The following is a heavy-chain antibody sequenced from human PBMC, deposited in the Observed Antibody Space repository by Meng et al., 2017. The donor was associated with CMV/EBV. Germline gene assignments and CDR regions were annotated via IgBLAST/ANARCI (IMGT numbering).Heavy chain of an antibody. CDR1: GYTFTGYY. V-gene: IGHV1-2*02. CDR2: INPNSGGT. CDR3: ARVDCSSTSCYLRFDP. D-gene: IGHD2-2*01. Sequence: ASVKVSCKASGYTFTGYYMHWVRQAPGQGLEWMGWINPNSGGTNYAQKFQGRVTMNRDTSISTAYMELSRLRSDDTAVYYCARVDCSSTSCYLRFDPWGQGTLVTVSS. J-gene: IGHJ5*02.